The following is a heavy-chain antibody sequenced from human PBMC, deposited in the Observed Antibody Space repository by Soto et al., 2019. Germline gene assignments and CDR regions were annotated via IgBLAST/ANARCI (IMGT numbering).Heavy chain of an antibody. CDR3: AARSGYSPYYGMDV. CDR2: IVVGSGNT. CDR1: GFTFTSSA. Sequence: SVKVSCKASGFTFTSSAVQWVRQARGQRLEWIGWIVVGSGNTNYAQKFQERVTITRDMSTSTAYMELSSLRSEDTAVYYCAARSGYSPYYGMDVWGQGTTVTVS. V-gene: IGHV1-58*01. J-gene: IGHJ6*02. D-gene: IGHD3-3*01.